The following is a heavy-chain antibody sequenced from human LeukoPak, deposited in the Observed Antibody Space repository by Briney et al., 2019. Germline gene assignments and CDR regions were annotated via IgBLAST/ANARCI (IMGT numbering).Heavy chain of an antibody. Sequence: SVKVSSKTPGGTFSSSAITWVRQAPGQGLEWMGRIIPVLNITSYAQKFQGRVTITADTSTSTVYMELSSLRSEETAVYYCARDQGLTAPPPYGLDVWGQGTTVIVSS. CDR1: GGTFSSSA. V-gene: IGHV1-69*04. CDR3: ARDQGLTAPPPYGLDV. J-gene: IGHJ6*02. CDR2: IIPVLNIT. D-gene: IGHD4/OR15-4a*01.